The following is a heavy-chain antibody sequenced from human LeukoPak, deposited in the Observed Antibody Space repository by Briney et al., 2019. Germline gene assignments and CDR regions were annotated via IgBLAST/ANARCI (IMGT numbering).Heavy chain of an antibody. J-gene: IGHJ2*01. CDR3: ASRKQHCSSTSCYGWFWGKSYWYFDL. CDR2: IYYSGST. CDR1: GGSISSSSYY. V-gene: IGHV4-39*01. D-gene: IGHD2-2*01. Sequence: KPSETLSLTCTVSGGSISSSSYYWGWIRQPPGKGLEWIGSIYYSGSTYYNPSLKSRVTISVDNSKNQFSLKLSSVTAADTGVYYCASRKQHCSSTSCYGWFWGKSYWYFDLWGRGTLVTVSS.